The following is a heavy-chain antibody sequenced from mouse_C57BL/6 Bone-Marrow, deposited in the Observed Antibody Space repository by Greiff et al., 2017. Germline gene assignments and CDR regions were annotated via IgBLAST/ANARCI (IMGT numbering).Heavy chain of an antibody. CDR2: IYTGDGGT. CDR3: AWGCAAFDY. CDR1: CSAVRRSW. Sequence: QVQLQQSVPWLFKSRASERICTSASCSAVRRSWTIFLKQRPGKGLEWIGRIYTGDGGTNYNGKFKGKVTLTAHKSSSTAYMQLSSLTSEDSAVYFCAWGCAAFDYWSEANT. V-gene: IGHV1-82*01. J-gene: IGHJ2*01. D-gene: IGHD3-3*01.